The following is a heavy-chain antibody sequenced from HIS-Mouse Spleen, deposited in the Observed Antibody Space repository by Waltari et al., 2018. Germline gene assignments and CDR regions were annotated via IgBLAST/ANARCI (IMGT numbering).Heavy chain of an antibody. J-gene: IGHJ6*02. Sequence: QVQLQESGPGLVKPSQTLSLPCTVSGASISSGGSSLSWIRQHPGKGWEWIGYIYYSGSTYYNPSLKSRVTISVDTSKNQFSLKLSSVTAADTAVYYCAREKGYYGSGSYYYYYYGMDVWGQGTTVTVSS. CDR3: AREKGYYGSGSYYYYYYGMDV. V-gene: IGHV4-31*03. CDR1: GASISSGGSS. D-gene: IGHD3-10*01. CDR2: IYYSGST.